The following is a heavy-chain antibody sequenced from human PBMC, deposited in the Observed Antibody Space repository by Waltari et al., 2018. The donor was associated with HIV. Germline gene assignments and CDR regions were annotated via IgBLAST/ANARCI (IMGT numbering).Heavy chain of an antibody. Sequence: QVQLVESGGGVVQPGGSLRLSCAAPGFSISDYGMHWVRKAPGKELEWLAVITHDTSYKVYADSVKGRFTISRDNSKNSLHLQMDSLRSEDTALYYCARDSRYRTTYFSGAFDIWGQGTLVTVSS. J-gene: IGHJ3*02. CDR2: ITHDTSYK. CDR3: ARDSRYRTTYFSGAFDI. D-gene: IGHD1-26*01. CDR1: GFSISDYG. V-gene: IGHV3-30*04.